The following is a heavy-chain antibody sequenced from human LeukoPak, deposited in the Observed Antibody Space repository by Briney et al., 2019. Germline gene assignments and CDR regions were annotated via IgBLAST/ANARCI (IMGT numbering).Heavy chain of an antibody. CDR3: AKDGYCSGGSCYYYYGMDV. CDR1: GFTFSSYG. CDR2: ISYDGSNK. J-gene: IGHJ6*02. D-gene: IGHD2-15*01. Sequence: TGASLRLSCAASGFTFSSYGMHWVRQAPGKGLEWVAVISYDGSNKYYADSVKGRFTISRDNSKNTLYLQMNSLRAEDTAVYYCAKDGYCSGGSCYYYYGMDVWGQGTTVTVSS. V-gene: IGHV3-30*18.